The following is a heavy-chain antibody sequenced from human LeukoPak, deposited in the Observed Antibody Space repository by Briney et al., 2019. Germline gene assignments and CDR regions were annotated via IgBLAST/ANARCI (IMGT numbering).Heavy chain of an antibody. CDR2: IYYSGST. Sequence: AETLSLTCTVSGGSISRYYWSWIRQPPGKGLEWIGYIYYSGSTNYNPSLKSRVTISVDTSKNQFSLKLSSATAADTAVYYCARVTNPTVKVHYYYYYMDVWGKGTTVTVSS. D-gene: IGHD4-17*01. J-gene: IGHJ6*03. CDR3: ARVTNPTVKVHYYYYYMDV. CDR1: GGSISRYY. V-gene: IGHV4-59*01.